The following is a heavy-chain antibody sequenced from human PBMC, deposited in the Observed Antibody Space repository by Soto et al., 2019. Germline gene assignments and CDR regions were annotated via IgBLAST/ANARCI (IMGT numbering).Heavy chain of an antibody. D-gene: IGHD4-4*01. Sequence: SETLSLTCTVSGGSISSYYWSWIRQPPGKGLEWIGYIHYSGSTNYNPSLKSRVTISVDTSKNQFSLKLSSVTAADTAVYYCARDGLQLFDYWGQGTLVTVS. CDR1: GGSISSYY. V-gene: IGHV4-59*01. CDR2: IHYSGST. CDR3: ARDGLQLFDY. J-gene: IGHJ4*02.